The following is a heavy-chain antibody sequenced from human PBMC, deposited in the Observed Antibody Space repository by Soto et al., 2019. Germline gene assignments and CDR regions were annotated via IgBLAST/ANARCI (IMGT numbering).Heavy chain of an antibody. Sequence: QVQLAESGGGLVKSGGSLTLSCSTSGFFFTDYFMSWIRQAPGKGLEWVSCISPSGDVTHYADSVKGRFTISRDNTKNSLFLQMSSLRDDDTAVYYCARQLERRVGAASHWGQGTRVSVSS. J-gene: IGHJ4*02. CDR1: GFFFTDYF. CDR2: ISPSGDVT. V-gene: IGHV3-11*01. D-gene: IGHD1-26*01. CDR3: ARQLERRVGAASH.